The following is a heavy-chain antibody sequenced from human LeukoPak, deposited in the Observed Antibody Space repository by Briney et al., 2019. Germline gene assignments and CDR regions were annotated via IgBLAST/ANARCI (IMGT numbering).Heavy chain of an antibody. Sequence: PGGSLRLSCAASGFTFSDYYMSWIRQAPGEGLEWVSYISSSSSYTNYADSVKGRFTISRDNAKNSLYLQMNSLRAEDTAVYYCARDRRSVYYDILTAKDAFDIWGQGTMVTVSS. CDR1: GFTFSDYY. V-gene: IGHV3-11*06. CDR2: ISSSSSYT. D-gene: IGHD3-9*01. J-gene: IGHJ3*02. CDR3: ARDRRSVYYDILTAKDAFDI.